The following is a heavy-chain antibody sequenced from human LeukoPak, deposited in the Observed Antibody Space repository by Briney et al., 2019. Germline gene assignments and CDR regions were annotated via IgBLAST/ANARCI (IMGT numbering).Heavy chain of an antibody. CDR1: GFSFSTYG. CDR3: AKDRTGTTGRDWLDP. V-gene: IGHV3-23*01. J-gene: IGHJ5*02. CDR2: ISGSGDST. D-gene: IGHD1-1*01. Sequence: GGSLRLSCAASGFSFSTYGMGWVRQAPGEGLEWVSSISGSGDSTYYADSVKGRFTISRDNSKNTFYLQMNSLRADDTALYYCAKDRTGTTGRDWLDPRGQGTLVTVSS.